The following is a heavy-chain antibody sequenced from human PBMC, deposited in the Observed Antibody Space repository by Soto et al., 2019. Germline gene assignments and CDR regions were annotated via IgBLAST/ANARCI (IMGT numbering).Heavy chain of an antibody. V-gene: IGHV3-15*01. J-gene: IGHJ6*02. CDR1: GFTFSNAW. CDR2: IKSKTDGGTT. Sequence: GGSLRLSCAASGFTFSNAWMSWVRQAPGKGLEWVGRIKSKTDGGTTDYAAPVKGRFTISRDDSKNTLYLQMNSLKTEDTAVYYCTKELGEVPAVSYYYYVGMDVWGQGTTVTVSS. CDR3: TKELGEVPAVSYYYYVGMDV. D-gene: IGHD2-2*01.